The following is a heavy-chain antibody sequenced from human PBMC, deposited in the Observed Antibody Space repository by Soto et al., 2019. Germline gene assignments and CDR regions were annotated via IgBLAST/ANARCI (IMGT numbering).Heavy chain of an antibody. D-gene: IGHD7-27*01. CDR2: IYSGGST. CDR3: ARGTGEEGDAFDI. CDR1: GFTVSSNY. Sequence: GGSLRLSCAASGFTVSSNYMSWVRQAPGKGLEWVSVIYSGGSTYYANSVKGRFTISRDNSKNTLYLQMNSLRAEDTAVYYCARGTGEEGDAFDIWGQGTMVTVSS. V-gene: IGHV3-66*02. J-gene: IGHJ3*02.